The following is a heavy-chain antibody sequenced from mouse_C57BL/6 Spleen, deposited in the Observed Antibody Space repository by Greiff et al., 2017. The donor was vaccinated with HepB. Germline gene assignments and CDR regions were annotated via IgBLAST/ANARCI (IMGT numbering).Heavy chain of an antibody. D-gene: IGHD4-1*01. V-gene: IGHV5-4*01. J-gene: IGHJ3*01. Sequence: EVHLVESGGGLVKPGGSLKLSCAASGFTFSSYAMSWVRQTPEKRLEWVATISDGGSYTYYPDNVKGRFTISRDNAKNNLYLQMSHLKSEDTAMYYCARGEETGTTWFAYWGQGTLVTVSA. CDR3: ARGEETGTTWFAY. CDR2: ISDGGSYT. CDR1: GFTFSSYA.